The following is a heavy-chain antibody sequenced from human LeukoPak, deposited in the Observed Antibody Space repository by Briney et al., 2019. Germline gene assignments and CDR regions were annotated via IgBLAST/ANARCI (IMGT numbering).Heavy chain of an antibody. D-gene: IGHD2/OR15-2a*01. CDR3: ARGLIDPGDY. CDR1: GGSFSGYY. J-gene: IGHJ4*02. V-gene: IGHV4-34*01. Sequence: SETLSLTCAVYGGSFSGYYWSWIRQPPGKGLEWIGEINHSGSTNYNPSLKSRVTISVDTSKNQFSLKLSSVTAADTAVYYCARGLIDPGDYWGQGTLVTVSS. CDR2: INHSGST.